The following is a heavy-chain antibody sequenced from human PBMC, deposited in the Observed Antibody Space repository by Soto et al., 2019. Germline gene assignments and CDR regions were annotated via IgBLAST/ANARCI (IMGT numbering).Heavy chain of an antibody. D-gene: IGHD2-21*01. CDR1: GGTFSSYT. V-gene: IGHV1-69*02. Sequence: QVQLVQSGAEVKKPGSSVKVSCKASGGTFSSYTISWVRQAPGQGLEWMGRIIPILGIANYAQKFQGRVTLTADKSTSTAYMELSSLRSEDTAVYYCARYPRRTPRDGMDVWGQGTTVTVSS. CDR2: IIPILGIA. CDR3: ARYPRRTPRDGMDV. J-gene: IGHJ6*02.